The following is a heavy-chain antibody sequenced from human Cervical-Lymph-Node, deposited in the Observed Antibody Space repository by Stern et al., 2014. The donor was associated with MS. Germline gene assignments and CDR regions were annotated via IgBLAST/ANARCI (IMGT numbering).Heavy chain of an antibody. CDR1: GLTFSRNG. J-gene: IGHJ5*02. Sequence: VQLVESGGGVVQPGRSLRLSCAASGLTFSRNGMHWVRQAPGKGLEWVAVIWYDGSNDKYVDSVKGLFTISRDNSKNTLYLQMNSLRVEDTAVYYCVAYASGDNINHWGQGTLVTVSS. V-gene: IGHV3-33*03. D-gene: IGHD6-19*01. CDR3: VAYASGDNINH. CDR2: IWYDGSND.